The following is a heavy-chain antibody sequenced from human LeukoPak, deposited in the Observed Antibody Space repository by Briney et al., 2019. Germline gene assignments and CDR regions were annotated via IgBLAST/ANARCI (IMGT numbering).Heavy chain of an antibody. CDR1: GFTFSSYS. J-gene: IGHJ4*02. D-gene: IGHD4-17*01. Sequence: GGSLRLSCAASGFTFSSYSMNWVRQAPGKGLEWVSSISSSSSYIYYADSVKGRFTISRDNAKNSLYLQMNSLRAEDTAAYYCARESDYGDYVFDYWGQGTLVTVSS. V-gene: IGHV3-21*01. CDR3: ARESDYGDYVFDY. CDR2: ISSSSSYI.